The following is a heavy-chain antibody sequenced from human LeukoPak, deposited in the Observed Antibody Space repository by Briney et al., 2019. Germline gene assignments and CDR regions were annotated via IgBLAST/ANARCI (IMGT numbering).Heavy chain of an antibody. CDR2: IYYTGTI. CDR1: GDSISSTY. D-gene: IGHD3-10*01. V-gene: IGHV4-59*08. CDR3: ARHKNPYGGTFDY. J-gene: IGHJ4*02. Sequence: SETLSLTCAVSGDSISSTYWSWIRQPPGKGLEWIGCIYYTGTINSDPSLKSRLTISVDTSKSQFSLNLRSVTAADTAVYYCARHKNPYGGTFDYWGQGTLVTVSS.